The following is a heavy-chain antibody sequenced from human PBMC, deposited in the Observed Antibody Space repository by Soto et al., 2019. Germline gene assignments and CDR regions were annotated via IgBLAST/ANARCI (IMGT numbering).Heavy chain of an antibody. V-gene: IGHV3-11*01. CDR2: INTNGRTT. CDR1: GFTFSDYH. Sequence: QVQLVESGGDLVKPGGSLRLSCAASGFTFSDYHMSWIRQAPGKGLEWVSYINTNGRTTNYADSVKGRFTISRDNAKNTLYLQMNSLRDEDTAVYYCARGHYGLDVCGQGTKVTVSS. J-gene: IGHJ6*02. CDR3: ARGHYGLDV.